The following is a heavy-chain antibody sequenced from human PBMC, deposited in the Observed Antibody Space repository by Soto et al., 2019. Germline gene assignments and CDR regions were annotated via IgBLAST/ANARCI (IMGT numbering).Heavy chain of an antibody. CDR2: VNPSSGST. CDR3: AKGSSGSYLNWFGP. Sequence: GASVKVSCKTSGYTFTNYYIHCVLQSPGQWLEWMGIVNPSSGSTSYPQKFQGRVTMTRDTSTSTVYMDLSSLKSEDTAVYYCAKGSSGSYLNWFGPWGQGTLVTVSS. CDR1: GYTFTNYY. V-gene: IGHV1-46*01. D-gene: IGHD1-26*01. J-gene: IGHJ5*02.